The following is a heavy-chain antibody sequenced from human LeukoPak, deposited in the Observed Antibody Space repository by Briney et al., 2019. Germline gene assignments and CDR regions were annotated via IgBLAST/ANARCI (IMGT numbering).Heavy chain of an antibody. D-gene: IGHD5-12*01. CDR3: ARPKDIVATILGRGGVYFDY. Sequence: GGSLRLSCAASGFTFSSYWMSWVRQAPGKGREWVANIKQDGSEKYYVDSVKGRFTISRDNAKNSLYLQMNSLRAEDTAVYYCARPKDIVATILGRGGVYFDYWGQGTLVTVSS. CDR1: GFTFSSYW. V-gene: IGHV3-7*01. CDR2: IKQDGSEK. J-gene: IGHJ4*02.